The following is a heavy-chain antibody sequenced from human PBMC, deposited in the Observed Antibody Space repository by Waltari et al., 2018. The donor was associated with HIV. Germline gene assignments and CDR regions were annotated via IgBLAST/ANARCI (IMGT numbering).Heavy chain of an antibody. J-gene: IGHJ4*02. CDR2: VDPANGEA. CDR1: GYIFTAYY. Sequence: EVILIQSGTEVRKPGASVQVSCTVPGYIFTAYYIHWIKQAPEGGREWVGLVDPANGEAAFAEKFQHRAKVTAEATINTVYFDLMRLTFDDTATYFCSSDIGAWGQGTLVLVSS. V-gene: IGHV1-69-2*01. D-gene: IGHD3-16*01. CDR3: SSDIGA.